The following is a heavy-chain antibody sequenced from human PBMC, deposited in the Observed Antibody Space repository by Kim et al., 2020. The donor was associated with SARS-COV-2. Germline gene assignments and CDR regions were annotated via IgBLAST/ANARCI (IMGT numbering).Heavy chain of an antibody. CDR3: ARDQVRDYGDYSV. V-gene: IGHV1-69*01. D-gene: IGHD4-17*01. Sequence: YAQKFQGRVTITADESTSTAYMELSSLRSEDTAVYYCARDQVRDYGDYSVWGQGTLVTVSS. J-gene: IGHJ4*02.